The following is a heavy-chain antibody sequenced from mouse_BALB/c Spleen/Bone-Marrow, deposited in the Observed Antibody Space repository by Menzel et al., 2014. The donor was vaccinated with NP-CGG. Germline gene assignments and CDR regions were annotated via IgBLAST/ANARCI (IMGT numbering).Heavy chain of an antibody. CDR2: IYPGNVDT. J-gene: IGHJ3*01. V-gene: IGHV1S56*01. Sequence: QEQLKESGPELVKPGASVRISCKASGYTFTSYYIHWVKQRPGQGLEWIGWIYPGNVDTKYNEKFKGKATLTADKSSSTAYMQLSSLTSEDSAVYFCARGGSANWEGFGYWGQGNLVTVSA. CDR3: ARGGSANWEGFGY. CDR1: GYTFTSYY. D-gene: IGHD4-1*01.